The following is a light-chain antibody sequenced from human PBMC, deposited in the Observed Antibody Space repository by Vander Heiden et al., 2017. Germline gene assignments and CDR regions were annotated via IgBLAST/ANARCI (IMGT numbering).Light chain of an antibody. V-gene: IGKV3-20*01. J-gene: IGKJ1*01. CDR2: GAS. CDR3: QQYGSSPTT. Sequence: ELPHSAGTLSLSQGERATLSCRASQYVSSSFIAWQQQTPGQAPRLLIYGASTRATAIPDRCSGSGSGTVFTPTITRLEHEDSAVYYCQQYGSSPTTFGQGTKVEI. CDR1: QYVSSSF.